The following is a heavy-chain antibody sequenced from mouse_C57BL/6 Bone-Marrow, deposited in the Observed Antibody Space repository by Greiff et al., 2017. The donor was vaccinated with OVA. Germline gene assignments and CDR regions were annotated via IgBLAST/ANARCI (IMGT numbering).Heavy chain of an antibody. D-gene: IGHD2-1*01. CDR3: AIIYWDFDY. Sequence: EVKLVESGGGLVKPGGSLKLSCAASGFTFSDYGMHWVRQAPEKGLEWVAYISSGSITIYYADTVKGRFTISRDNAKNTLFLQMTSLRSEDTAMYYCAIIYWDFDYWGQGTTLTVSS. CDR1: GFTFSDYG. J-gene: IGHJ2*01. CDR2: ISSGSITI. V-gene: IGHV5-17*01.